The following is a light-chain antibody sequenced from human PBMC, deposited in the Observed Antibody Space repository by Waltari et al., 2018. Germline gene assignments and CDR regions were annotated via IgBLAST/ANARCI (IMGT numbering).Light chain of an antibody. CDR2: FGS. Sequence: EIVMTQSPVTMSVSPGEGVTLSCTAIESVGTDVAWYRHKPGQPPRLLIYFGSTRAPGVPARISGSGSGTDFSLTISSLESEDFAFYYCQQSRQWPRRTFGQGTKLE. V-gene: IGKV3D-15*01. CDR1: ESVGTD. CDR3: QQSRQWPRRT. J-gene: IGKJ2*01.